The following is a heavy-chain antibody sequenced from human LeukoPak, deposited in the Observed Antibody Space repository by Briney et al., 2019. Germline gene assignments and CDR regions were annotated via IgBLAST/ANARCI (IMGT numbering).Heavy chain of an antibody. D-gene: IGHD3-22*01. CDR1: GGTFSRYG. Sequence: GASVKVSCKASGGTFSRYGISWVRQAPGQGLEWMGGIIPIFGTANYAQKFQGRVTITADESTSTAYMELSSLRSEDTAVYYCARDRGYYDSSGYYGLRYYGMDVWGQGTTVTVSS. J-gene: IGHJ6*02. V-gene: IGHV1-69*13. CDR3: ARDRGYYDSSGYYGLRYYGMDV. CDR2: IIPIFGTA.